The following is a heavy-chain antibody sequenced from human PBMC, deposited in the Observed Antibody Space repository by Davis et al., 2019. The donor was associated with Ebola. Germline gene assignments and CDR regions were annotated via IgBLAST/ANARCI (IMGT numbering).Heavy chain of an antibody. CDR2: IRSKANSYAT. CDR3: HMVRGVIRSFDSMDV. J-gene: IGHJ6*02. CDR1: GFTFSGSA. Sequence: GGSLRLSCAASGFTFSGSAMHWVRQASGKGLEWVGRIRSKANSYATAYAASVKGRFTISRNDSKNTAYLQMNSLKTEDTAVYYCHMVRGVIRSFDSMDVWGQGTTVTVSS. D-gene: IGHD3-10*01. V-gene: IGHV3-73*01.